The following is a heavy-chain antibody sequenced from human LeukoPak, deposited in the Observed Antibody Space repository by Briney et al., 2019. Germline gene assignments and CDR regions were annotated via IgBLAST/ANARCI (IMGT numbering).Heavy chain of an antibody. J-gene: IGHJ1*01. CDR1: GFTFSDYA. D-gene: IGHD2-15*01. CDR2: TSGTGDNT. CDR3: ARDPCSGGSCYFFQH. V-gene: IGHV3-23*01. Sequence: GGSLRLSCAASGFTFSDYALTWVRQAPGKGLEWVSVTSGTGDNTYYIDSVKGRFTISRDNAKNSLYLQMNSLRAEDTAVYYCARDPCSGGSCYFFQHWGQGTLVTVSS.